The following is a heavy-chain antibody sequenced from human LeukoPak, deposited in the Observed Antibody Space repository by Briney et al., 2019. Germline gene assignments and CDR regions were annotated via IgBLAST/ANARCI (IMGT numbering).Heavy chain of an antibody. J-gene: IGHJ3*02. V-gene: IGHV3-9*01. Sequence: GRSLRLSCAASGFTFDDYAMHWVRQAPGKGLEWVPGISWNSGSIGYADSVKGRFTISRDNAKNSLYLQMNSLRAEDTALYYCAKDIGGFYGSGSYYNVHAFDIWGQGTMVTVSS. CDR2: ISWNSGSI. CDR3: AKDIGGFYGSGSYYNVHAFDI. D-gene: IGHD3-10*01. CDR1: GFTFDDYA.